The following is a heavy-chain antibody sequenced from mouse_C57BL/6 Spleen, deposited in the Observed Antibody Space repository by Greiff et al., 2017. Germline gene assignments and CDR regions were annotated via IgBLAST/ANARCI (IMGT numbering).Heavy chain of an antibody. J-gene: IGHJ2*01. CDR1: GYTFTSYW. Sequence: QVQLKQPGAELVKPGASVKVSCKASGYTFTSYWMHWVKQRPGQGLEWIGRIHPSDSDTNYNQKFKGKATLTVDKSSSTAYMQLSRLTSEDSAVYYCAMGATVAPFEYWGQGTTLTVSS. CDR3: AMGATVAPFEY. D-gene: IGHD1-1*01. CDR2: IHPSDSDT. V-gene: IGHV1-74*01.